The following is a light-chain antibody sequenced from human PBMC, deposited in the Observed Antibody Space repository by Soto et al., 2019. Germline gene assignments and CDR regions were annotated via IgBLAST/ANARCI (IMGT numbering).Light chain of an antibody. CDR3: QQYVSSVT. V-gene: IGKV3-20*01. CDR2: GAS. J-gene: IGKJ1*01. CDR1: QSVDSSF. Sequence: GSLSFSPGERATLSCRASQSVDSSFFAWYQQKPGQAPRLLIYGASNRATGIPDSFSGSGSGTDFTLTISRLEPEDFAVYYCQQYVSSVTFGQGTKVEIK.